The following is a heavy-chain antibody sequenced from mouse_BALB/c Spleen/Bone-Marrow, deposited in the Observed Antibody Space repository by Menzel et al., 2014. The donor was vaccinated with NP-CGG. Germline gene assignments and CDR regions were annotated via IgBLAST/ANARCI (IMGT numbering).Heavy chain of an antibody. J-gene: IGHJ3*01. V-gene: IGHV1S29*02. CDR3: ARGVYYDYDVWFAN. CDR2: IYPYNGNT. D-gene: IGHD2-4*01. Sequence: EVQGEESGPELVKPGASVKISCKASGYTSTDYNMHWVKQNHGKSLEWIGYIYPYNGNTGYHQKFKSKATLTVDNSSSTAYMELRSLTSEDSAVYYCARGVYYDYDVWFANWGQGTLVTVSA. CDR1: GYTSTDYN.